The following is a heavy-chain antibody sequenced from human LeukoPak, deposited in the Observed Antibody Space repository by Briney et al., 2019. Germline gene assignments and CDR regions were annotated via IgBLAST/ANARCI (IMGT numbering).Heavy chain of an antibody. D-gene: IGHD1-14*01. J-gene: IGHJ5*02. V-gene: IGHV3-48*02. CDR1: GFTFSSYS. Sequence: GGSLRLSCAASGFTFSSYSMNWVRQAPGKGLECVSYISGSSSTIYYADSVKGRFTISRDNAKNSLYLQMNSLRDDDTAVYFCARDQPGTYTLSGAWGQGTLVTVSS. CDR3: ARDQPGTYTLSGA. CDR2: ISGSSSTI.